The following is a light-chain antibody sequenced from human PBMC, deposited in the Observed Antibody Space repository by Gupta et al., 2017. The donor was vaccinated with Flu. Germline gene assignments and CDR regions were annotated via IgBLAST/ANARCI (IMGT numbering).Light chain of an antibody. CDR3: RRYREYRIT. CDR2: GAS. CDR1: QSISNS. V-gene: IGKV1D-16*01. Sequence: DFQMTQSPSSLSASVGDRVIITCRASQSISNSLGWYQQKPEKAPKSLIYGASSLQNGVPSRFSGSGSGTDFTLTISSLQPEDFGTYYCRRYREYRITFGQGTRLEIK. J-gene: IGKJ5*01.